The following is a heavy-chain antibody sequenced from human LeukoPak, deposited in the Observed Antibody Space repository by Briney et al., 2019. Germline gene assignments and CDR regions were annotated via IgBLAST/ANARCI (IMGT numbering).Heavy chain of an antibody. D-gene: IGHD6-19*01. CDR1: GFTFSSYA. CDR2: ISGSGGST. J-gene: IGHJ4*02. Sequence: GGSLRLSCAASGFTFSSYAMSWVRQAPGKGLEWVSAISGSGGSTYYADSVKGRFTISRDNSKSTLYLQMNSLRAEDTAVYYCAKVGNRQWLVPLDYWGQGTLVTVSS. V-gene: IGHV3-23*01. CDR3: AKVGNRQWLVPLDY.